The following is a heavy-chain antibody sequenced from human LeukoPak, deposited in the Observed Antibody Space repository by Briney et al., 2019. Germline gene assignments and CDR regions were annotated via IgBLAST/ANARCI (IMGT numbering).Heavy chain of an antibody. V-gene: IGHV3-30*02. J-gene: IGHJ6*03. D-gene: IGHD1-26*01. CDR2: IRYDGSNK. CDR3: AKDGDTMSGTYYYDMDV. CDR1: GFTFSSYA. Sequence: GGSLRLSCAASGFTFSSYAMHWVRQAPGKGLEWVAFIRYDGSNKYYADSVKGRFTISRDNSKNTLYLQMNSLRGEDTAVYYCAKDGDTMSGTYYYDMDVWGKGTTVTIS.